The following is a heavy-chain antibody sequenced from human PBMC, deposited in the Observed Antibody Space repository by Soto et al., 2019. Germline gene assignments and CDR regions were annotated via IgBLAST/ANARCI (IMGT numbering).Heavy chain of an antibody. Sequence: ASVKVSCKASGYTFTSYAMHWVRQAPGQRLEWMGWINAGNGNTKYSQKFQGRVTITRDTSASTAYMELSSLRSEDTAVYYCARGANILYYDFWSGFFPNWGQGTLVTVSS. CDR2: INAGNGNT. D-gene: IGHD3-3*01. CDR3: ARGANILYYDFWSGFFPN. CDR1: GYTFTSYA. J-gene: IGHJ4*02. V-gene: IGHV1-3*01.